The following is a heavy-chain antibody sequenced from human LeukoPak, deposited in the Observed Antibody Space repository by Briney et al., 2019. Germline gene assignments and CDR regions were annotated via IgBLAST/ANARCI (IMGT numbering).Heavy chain of an antibody. Sequence: KASETLSLTCIVSGGAISSGSYYWGWIRQPPGKGLEWIGSMYYTGSTYNSPSLKSRVTISVDTSKNQFSLKLSSVTAADTAVYYCARVPRRLRSLRYFDYWGQGTLVTVSS. J-gene: IGHJ4*02. CDR3: ARVPRRLRSLRYFDY. CDR1: GGAISSGSYY. CDR2: MYYTGST. D-gene: IGHD5-12*01. V-gene: IGHV4-39*07.